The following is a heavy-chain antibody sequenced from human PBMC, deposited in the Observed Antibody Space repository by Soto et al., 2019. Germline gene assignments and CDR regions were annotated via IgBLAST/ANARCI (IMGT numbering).Heavy chain of an antibody. J-gene: IGHJ6*03. V-gene: IGHV1-8*01. CDR3: ARGLRVGIMSAYCMDV. D-gene: IGHD3-3*01. Sequence: ASVKVSCKTSGYAFTSYDSNWVRQATGQGLEWMGWMNTNSGNTGYAQRFQGRVTMTRDTSISTAYMELSSLRSEDTAVYYCARGLRVGIMSAYCMDVWGKGTTVTVSS. CDR2: MNTNSGNT. CDR1: GYAFTSYD.